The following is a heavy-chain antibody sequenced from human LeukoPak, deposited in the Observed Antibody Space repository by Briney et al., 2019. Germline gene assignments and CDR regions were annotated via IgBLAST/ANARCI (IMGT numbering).Heavy chain of an antibody. CDR3: ARDYKYAFDN. CDR1: GFTFSDYS. CDR2: IGIDSGNT. V-gene: IGHV3-48*01. D-gene: IGHD5-24*01. J-gene: IGHJ4*02. Sequence: GGSLRLSCAASGFTFSDYSMNWVRQAPGKGLEWISYIGIDSGNTNYADSVKGRFTISGDKAKNSLYLQMNSLRVEDTAVYYFARDYKYAFDNWGQGTLVTVSS.